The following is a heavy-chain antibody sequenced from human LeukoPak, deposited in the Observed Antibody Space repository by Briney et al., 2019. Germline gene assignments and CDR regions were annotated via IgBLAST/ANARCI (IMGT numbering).Heavy chain of an antibody. CDR2: INHSGST. D-gene: IGHD3-22*01. J-gene: IGHJ3*02. V-gene: IGHV4-34*01. CDR1: GGSFSGYY. Sequence: SETLSLTCAVYGGSFSGYYWSWLRQPPGKGLEWIGEINHSGSTNYNPSLKSRVTISVDTSKNQFSLKLSSVTAADTAVYYCARWKYYYDNSGYYSGHDAFDIWGQGTMVTVSS. CDR3: ARWKYYYDNSGYYSGHDAFDI.